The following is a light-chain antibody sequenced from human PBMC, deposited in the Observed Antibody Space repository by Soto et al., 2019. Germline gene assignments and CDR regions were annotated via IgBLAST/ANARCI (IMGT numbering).Light chain of an antibody. CDR2: GAS. J-gene: IGKJ1*01. CDR3: QQYADSPWT. CDR1: DIVSTSY. V-gene: IGKV3-20*01. Sequence: EIVLPQSQGPLSLSPVAIAQFSCISLDIVSTSYLSWYQQSPVQAQRLIIYGASNRATGIQDRFSGIGSWTDFTLAIGRLEPEDFAVYFCQQYADSPWTVGQGTKVDIK.